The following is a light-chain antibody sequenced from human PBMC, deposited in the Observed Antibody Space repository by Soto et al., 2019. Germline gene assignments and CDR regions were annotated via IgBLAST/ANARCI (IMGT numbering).Light chain of an antibody. J-gene: IGKJ1*01. CDR2: GAS. V-gene: IGKV3-20*01. CDR1: QSVISSY. Sequence: EIVLTQSPGTLSLSPGERDTLSCRPSQSVISSYLAWYQQKPGQAPRLLIYGASSRATGIPDRFSGSGSGTDFTLTISRLEPEDFAVYYCQQYGSSRTFGQGTKV. CDR3: QQYGSSRT.